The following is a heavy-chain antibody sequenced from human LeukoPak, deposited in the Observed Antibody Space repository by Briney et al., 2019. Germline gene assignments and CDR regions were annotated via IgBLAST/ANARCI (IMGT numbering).Heavy chain of an antibody. CDR3: ARVPLGYCSSTSCPFYYYYYGMDV. CDR1: GYTFTSYD. J-gene: IGHJ6*02. D-gene: IGHD2-2*01. Sequence: GASVKVSCKASGYTFTSYDINWVRQATGQGLEWMGWMNPNSGNTGYAQKFQGRVTMTRNTSISTAYMELSSLRSEDTAVFYCARVPLGYCSSTSCPFYYYYYGMDVWGQGTTVTVSS. V-gene: IGHV1-8*01. CDR2: MNPNSGNT.